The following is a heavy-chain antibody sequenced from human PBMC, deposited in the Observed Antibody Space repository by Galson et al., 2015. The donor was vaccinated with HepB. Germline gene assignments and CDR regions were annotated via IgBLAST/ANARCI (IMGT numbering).Heavy chain of an antibody. CDR3: AEDKQKYCSGGNCYSATNFDY. CDR2: IRYDGNNK. D-gene: IGHD2-15*01. V-gene: IGHV3-30*02. J-gene: IGHJ4*02. CDR1: GFTFSKYG. Sequence: SLRLSCAASGFTFSKYGMNWVRQAPGTGLEWVAFIRYDGNNKYFVDSVKGRFSISRDNSKNTLYLQLKSLRAEDTAVYYCAEDKQKYCSGGNCYSATNFDYWGQGTLVTVSS.